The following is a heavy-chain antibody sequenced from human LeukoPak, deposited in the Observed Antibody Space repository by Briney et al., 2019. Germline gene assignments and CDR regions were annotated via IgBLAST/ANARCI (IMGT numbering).Heavy chain of an antibody. D-gene: IGHD6-19*01. Sequence: SETLSLTCTVSGGSISSRSYYWAWIRQSPGKGLEWIGNIYFFGSTYYNPSLRGRVAISVDTSENQFSLKLSSVTAADTAVYYCARRRWLGDFDYWGQGTLVTVSS. J-gene: IGHJ4*02. V-gene: IGHV4-39*07. CDR3: ARRRWLGDFDY. CDR2: IYFFGST. CDR1: GGSISSRSYY.